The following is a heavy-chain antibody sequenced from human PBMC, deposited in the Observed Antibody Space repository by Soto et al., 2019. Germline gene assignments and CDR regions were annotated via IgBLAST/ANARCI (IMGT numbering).Heavy chain of an antibody. CDR3: ARAPFYGPFDY. D-gene: IGHD4-17*01. V-gene: IGHV3-11*01. J-gene: IGHJ4*02. CDR2: ISSSGSTI. CDR1: GFTFSDYY. Sequence: GGSLRLACAASGFTFSDYYMSWIRQAPGKGLEWVSHISSSGSTIYYADSVKGRFTISRDNAKNSLYLQMNSLRAEDTAVYYCARAPFYGPFDYWGQGTLVTVSS.